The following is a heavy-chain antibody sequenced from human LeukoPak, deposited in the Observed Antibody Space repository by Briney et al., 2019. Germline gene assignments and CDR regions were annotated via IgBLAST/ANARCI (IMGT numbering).Heavy chain of an antibody. CDR3: ARNNYNWNYRGPFDY. J-gene: IGHJ4*02. CDR1: GGSISSSNW. D-gene: IGHD1-7*01. CDR2: IYHSGST. Sequence: PSGTLSLTCAVSGGSISSSNWWSWVRQPPRKGLEWIGEIYHSGSTNYNPSLKRRVTISVDKSKNQFSLKLSSVTAADTAVYYCARNNYNWNYRGPFDYWGQGTLVTVSS. V-gene: IGHV4-4*02.